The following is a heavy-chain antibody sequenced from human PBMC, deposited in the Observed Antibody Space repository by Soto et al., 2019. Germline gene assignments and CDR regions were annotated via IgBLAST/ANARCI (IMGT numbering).Heavy chain of an antibody. CDR3: AREGGSIAVAGSGWFDT. CDR1: GFTFSSYG. Sequence: QVQLVESGGGVVQPGRSLRLSCAASGFTFSSYGMHWVRQAPGKGLEWVAVIWYDGSNKYYADSVKGRFTISRDNSKNTLYLQMNSLIAEDTAVYYCAREGGSIAVAGSGWFDTWGQGTLVTVSS. D-gene: IGHD6-19*01. J-gene: IGHJ5*02. V-gene: IGHV3-33*01. CDR2: IWYDGSNK.